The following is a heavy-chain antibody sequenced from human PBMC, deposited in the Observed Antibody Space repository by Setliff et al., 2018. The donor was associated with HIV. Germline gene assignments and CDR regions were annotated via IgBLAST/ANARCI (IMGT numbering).Heavy chain of an antibody. V-gene: IGHV4-38-2*01. Sequence: SETLSLTCAVSGYSISSGYFWGWIRQPPGKGLGWIGSIHHSGTTYYNPSLKSRVTISIDTSKNQFSLKLSSVTAADTAIYYCARVPRITTLRNAFDIWGQGTMVTVSS. CDR2: IHHSGTT. J-gene: IGHJ3*02. CDR3: ARVPRITTLRNAFDI. CDR1: GYSISSGYF. D-gene: IGHD3-3*01.